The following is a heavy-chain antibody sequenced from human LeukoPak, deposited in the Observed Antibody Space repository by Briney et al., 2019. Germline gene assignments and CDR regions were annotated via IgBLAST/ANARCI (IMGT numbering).Heavy chain of an antibody. Sequence: GGSLRLSCAASGFTFSSYWMSWVRQAPGKGLEWVAVISYDGSNKYYADSVRGRFTISRDNSKNTLYLQMNSLRAEDTAVYYCARDQVSGYYYGMDVWGQGTTVTVSS. V-gene: IGHV3-30*03. CDR3: ARDQVSGYYYGMDV. CDR1: GFTFSSYW. CDR2: ISYDGSNK. D-gene: IGHD3-10*01. J-gene: IGHJ6*02.